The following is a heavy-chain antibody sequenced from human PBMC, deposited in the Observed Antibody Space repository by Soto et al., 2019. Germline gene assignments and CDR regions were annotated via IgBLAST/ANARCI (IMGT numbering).Heavy chain of an antibody. CDR2: IWYDGSHS. CDR3: ARDRGYPYYDMDV. D-gene: IGHD6-25*01. Sequence: QVQLVDSGGGVVQPGKSLRLSCVGSGFTFSSFGMHWVRQAPDKGLEWVAVIWYDGSHSSYVDSVKGRFTISRDNSKNTFYLQMNSLRAEDTAVYYCARDRGYPYYDMDVWGQGTTVTVSS. J-gene: IGHJ6*02. CDR1: GFTFSSFG. V-gene: IGHV3-33*01.